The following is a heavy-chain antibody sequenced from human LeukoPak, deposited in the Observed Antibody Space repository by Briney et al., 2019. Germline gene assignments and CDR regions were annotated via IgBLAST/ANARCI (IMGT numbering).Heavy chain of an antibody. CDR3: ARAPQWEPNWFDP. V-gene: IGHV1-69*04. J-gene: IGHJ5*02. Sequence: SGKVSCKAAGGTVTSYAISWVRQAPGQGREWRGRIITMLGIANYAQKFQGRVTITADKSTSTAYMELSSLRSEDTAVYYCARAPQWEPNWFDPWGQGTLVTVSS. CDR1: GGTVTSYA. D-gene: IGHD1-26*01. CDR2: IITMLGIA.